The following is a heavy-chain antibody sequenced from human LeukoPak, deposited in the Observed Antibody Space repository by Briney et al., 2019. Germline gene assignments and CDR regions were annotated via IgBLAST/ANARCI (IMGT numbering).Heavy chain of an antibody. D-gene: IGHD3-22*01. CDR1: GGSISSGDYY. J-gene: IGHJ4*02. CDR2: IYYSGST. Sequence: SETLSLTCTVSGGSISSGDYYWSWIRQPPGKGLEWIGYIYYSGSTYYNPSLKSRVTISVDTSKNQFSLKLSSVTAADTAVNYCARGSTYYYDSSGLDYWGQGTLVTVSS. CDR3: ARGSTYYYDSSGLDY. V-gene: IGHV4-30-4*01.